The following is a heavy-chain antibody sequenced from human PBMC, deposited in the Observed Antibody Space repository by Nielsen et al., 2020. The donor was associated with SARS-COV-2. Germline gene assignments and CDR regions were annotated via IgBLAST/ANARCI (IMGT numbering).Heavy chain of an antibody. Sequence: WIRQPPGKGLEWIGSIYYSGSTYYNPSPKSRVTISVDTSKNQFSLKLSSVTAADTAVYYCAREGLVVTRGFDYWGQGTLVTVSS. V-gene: IGHV4-39*02. J-gene: IGHJ4*02. CDR2: IYYSGST. D-gene: IGHD3-22*01. CDR3: AREGLVVTRGFDY.